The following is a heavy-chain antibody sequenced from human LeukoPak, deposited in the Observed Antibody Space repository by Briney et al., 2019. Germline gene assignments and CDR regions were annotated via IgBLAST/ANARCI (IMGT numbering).Heavy chain of an antibody. Sequence: PGGSLRLSCAASGFTVSSNYMSWVRQPPGKGLEWIGEINHSGSTNYNPSLKSRVTISVDTSKNQFSLKLSSVTAADTAVYYCARGTVDIVVVPAASPPPRSYYYGMDVWGQGTTVTVSS. CDR2: INHSGST. CDR1: GFTVSSNY. V-gene: IGHV4-34*01. J-gene: IGHJ6*02. CDR3: ARGTVDIVVVPAASPPPRSYYYGMDV. D-gene: IGHD2-2*03.